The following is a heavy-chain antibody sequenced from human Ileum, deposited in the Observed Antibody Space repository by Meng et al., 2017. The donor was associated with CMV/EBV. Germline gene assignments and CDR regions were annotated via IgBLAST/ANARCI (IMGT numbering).Heavy chain of an antibody. Sequence: VQIKECGPGLVKPSETLALPCIVSGASIKNYNWNWVRQPAGQGLEWIGLIQVIGHTVYNPSLKSRVTVSLDASKSQFSLTLNSVTAADTATYYCAGSRPGGGACDYWGQGILVTVSS. D-gene: IGHD3-16*01. J-gene: IGHJ4*02. CDR1: GASIKNYN. V-gene: IGHV4-4*07. CDR3: AGSRPGGGACDY. CDR2: IQVIGHT.